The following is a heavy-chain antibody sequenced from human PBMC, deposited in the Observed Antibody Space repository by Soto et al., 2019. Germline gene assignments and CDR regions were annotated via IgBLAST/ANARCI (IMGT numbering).Heavy chain of an antibody. CDR3: AREVYYDFWSGFNTHPYSFDD. J-gene: IGHJ4*02. V-gene: IGHV3-30-3*01. CDR2: ISDDGSNT. Sequence: QVQLVESGGGVVQPGRSLRLSCAASGFTFSRHTMHWVRQAPGKGLEWVAAISDDGSNTYYADSVKGRFTLSRENSKNTMYLQMNSLSSEATAVHHWAREVYYDFWSGFNTHPYSFDDWGQATLVTVSS. CDR1: GFTFSRHT. D-gene: IGHD3-3*01.